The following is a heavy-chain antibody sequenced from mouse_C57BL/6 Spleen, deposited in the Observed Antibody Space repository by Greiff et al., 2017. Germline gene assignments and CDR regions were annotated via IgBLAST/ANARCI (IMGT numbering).Heavy chain of an antibody. Sequence: QVQLQQPGAELVKPGASVKLSCKASGYTFTSYWMQWVKPRPGQGLEWIGEIDPSDSYTNYNQKFKGKATLTVDTSSSTAYMQLSSLTSENSAVYYCARRSYAMDDWGQGTSVTVSS. CDR1: GYTFTSYW. CDR3: ARRSYAMDD. J-gene: IGHJ4*01. CDR2: IDPSDSYT. V-gene: IGHV1-50*01.